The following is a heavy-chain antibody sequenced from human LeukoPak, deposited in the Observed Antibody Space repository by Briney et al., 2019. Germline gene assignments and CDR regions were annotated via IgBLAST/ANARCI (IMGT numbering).Heavy chain of an antibody. CDR3: ARGRPSCYRGGCWYFDL. CDR2: IKQDGSEK. CDR1: GFTFSSYW. Sequence: GGSLRLSCAASGFTFSSYWMSWVRQAPGKGLEWVANIKQDGSEKYYVDSVKGRFTISRDNAKNSLYLQMNSLRAEDTAVYYCARGRPSCYRGGCWYFDLWGRGTLVTVSS. D-gene: IGHD2-2*01. J-gene: IGHJ2*01. V-gene: IGHV3-7*01.